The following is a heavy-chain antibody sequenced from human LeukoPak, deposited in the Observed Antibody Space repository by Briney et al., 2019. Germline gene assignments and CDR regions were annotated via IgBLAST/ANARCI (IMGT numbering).Heavy chain of an antibody. CDR2: ISWNSGSI. Sequence: PGGSLRLSCAASGFTFDDYAMHWVRQAPGKGLEWVSGISWNSGSIGYADSVKGRFTISRDNAKNSLYLQMNSLRAEDTALYYCAKGPNGDPDYFDYWGQGNLVTVSS. CDR1: GFTFDDYA. J-gene: IGHJ4*02. V-gene: IGHV3-9*01. D-gene: IGHD4-17*01. CDR3: AKGPNGDPDYFDY.